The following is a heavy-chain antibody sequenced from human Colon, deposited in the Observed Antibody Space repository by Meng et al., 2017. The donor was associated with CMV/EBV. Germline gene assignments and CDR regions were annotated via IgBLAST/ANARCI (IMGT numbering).Heavy chain of an antibody. D-gene: IGHD1-14*01. J-gene: IGHJ4*02. CDR3: AGELPRAQ. CDR2: TYYGGTT. CDR1: GLSISSGYD. V-gene: IGHV4-38-2*02. Sequence: SETLSLTRSVSGLSISSGYDWGWIRQSPGRGLEWMGTTYYGGTTTYNPSLKNRVRISIDTSKNQFFLKLDSVTAADTAVYFCAGELPRAQWGQGILVTVSS.